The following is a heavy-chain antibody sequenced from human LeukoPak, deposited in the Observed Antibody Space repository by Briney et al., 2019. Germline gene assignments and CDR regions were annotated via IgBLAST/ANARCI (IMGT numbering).Heavy chain of an antibody. Sequence: TGGSLRLSCAASGFTFNNAWLSWVRQAPGKGLEWVGRIKSETDGGTIDYAAPVKGRFSISRDDSKNTLYLQMNTLKTEDTALYDCVGEIFKSDWGMDVWGQGTTVNVYS. CDR3: VGEIFKSDWGMDV. D-gene: IGHD3-10*01. V-gene: IGHV3-15*01. CDR2: IKSETDGGTI. CDR1: GFTFNNAW. J-gene: IGHJ6*02.